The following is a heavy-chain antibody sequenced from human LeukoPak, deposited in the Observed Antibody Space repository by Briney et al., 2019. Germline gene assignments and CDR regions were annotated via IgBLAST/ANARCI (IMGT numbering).Heavy chain of an antibody. V-gene: IGHV4-34*01. CDR2: INHSGST. Sequence: SETLSLTCAVYGGSFSGYYWSWIRQPPGKGLEWIGEINHSGSTNYNPSLKSRVTISVDTSKNQFSLKLSSVTAADTAVYYCASGDWLYAFDIWGQGTMVTVSS. CDR3: ASGDWLYAFDI. CDR1: GGSFSGYY. D-gene: IGHD3/OR15-3a*01. J-gene: IGHJ3*02.